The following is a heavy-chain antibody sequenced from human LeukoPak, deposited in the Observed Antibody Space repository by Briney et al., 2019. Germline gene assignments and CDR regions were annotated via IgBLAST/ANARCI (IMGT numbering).Heavy chain of an antibody. D-gene: IGHD4-17*01. Sequence: PGGSLRLSCAASGFTFSSYSMNWVRQAPGKGLEWVSSIGSSSSYIYYADSVKGRFTISRDNAKNSLYLQMNSLRAEDTAVYYCARDSTSYGDYTAFDIWGQGTMVTVSS. J-gene: IGHJ3*02. CDR1: GFTFSSYS. CDR3: ARDSTSYGDYTAFDI. CDR2: IGSSSSYI. V-gene: IGHV3-21*01.